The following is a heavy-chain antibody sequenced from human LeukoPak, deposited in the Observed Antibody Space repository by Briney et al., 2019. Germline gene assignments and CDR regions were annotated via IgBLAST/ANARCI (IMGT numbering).Heavy chain of an antibody. CDR3: ARTEPGYSSGWYLDV. V-gene: IGHV3-23*01. CDR2: ISGSGGST. J-gene: IGHJ6*02. CDR1: GFTSDCCA. D-gene: IGHD6-19*01. Sequence: GGSLRLSCAASGFTSDCCAMSWVRQAPGKGLEWVSAISGSGGSTYYADSVKGRFTISRDNSKNTLYLQMNSLRAEDTAVYYCARTEPGYSSGWYLDVWGQGTTVTVSS.